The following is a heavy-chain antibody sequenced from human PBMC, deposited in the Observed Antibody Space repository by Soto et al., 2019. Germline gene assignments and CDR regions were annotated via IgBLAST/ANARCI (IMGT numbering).Heavy chain of an antibody. D-gene: IGHD3-10*01. CDR1: GFTFSGSW. V-gene: IGHV3-74*01. J-gene: IGHJ4*02. CDR2: INGDGSGT. Sequence: EVQLVESGGGLVQPGGSLRLSCAASGFTFSGSWMHWVRQAPGKGLVWVSRINGDGSGTSYADFVKGLFTISRDDAKNTRFLQMNGLRAEDTAVYYCARGIFGSGTANDYWGQGTLVTVSS. CDR3: ARGIFGSGTANDY.